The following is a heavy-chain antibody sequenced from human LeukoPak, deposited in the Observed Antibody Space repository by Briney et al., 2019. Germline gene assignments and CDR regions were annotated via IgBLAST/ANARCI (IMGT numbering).Heavy chain of an antibody. J-gene: IGHJ6*02. CDR3: ARNVRNPGYYYGMDV. CDR1: GGSISSSNW. D-gene: IGHD1-14*01. CDR2: IYHSGST. Sequence: SETLSLTCAVSGGSISSSNWWSWVRQPPGKGLEWIGEIYHSGSTNYNPSLKSRVTISVDKSKNQFSLKLSSVTAADTAVHYCARNVRNPGYYYGMDVWGQGTTVTVSS. V-gene: IGHV4-4*02.